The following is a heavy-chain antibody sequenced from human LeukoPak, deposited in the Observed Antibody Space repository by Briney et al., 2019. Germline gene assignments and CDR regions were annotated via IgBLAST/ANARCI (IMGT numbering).Heavy chain of an antibody. Sequence: GGSLQISCKGSGYSFTSYLIAWVRQMPGKGLEWMGIIYPGDSDTRYSPSFQGQVTISADRSISTAYLQWSSLKASDTAMYYCATEAYDSSGYSHDAFDIWGPGTMVTVSS. V-gene: IGHV5-51*01. D-gene: IGHD3-22*01. CDR3: ATEAYDSSGYSHDAFDI. CDR2: IYPGDSDT. CDR1: GYSFTSYL. J-gene: IGHJ3*02.